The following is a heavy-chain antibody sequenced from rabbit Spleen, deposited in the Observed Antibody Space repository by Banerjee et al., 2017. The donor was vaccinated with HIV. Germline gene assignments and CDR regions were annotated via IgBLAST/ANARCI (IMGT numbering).Heavy chain of an antibody. J-gene: IGHJ4*01. Sequence: LEESGGGLVKPGGTLTLTCTVSGFSFSSNWICWVRQAPGKGLEWIACIDVSSGSTHYERWAKGRLTISKTSSTTVTLQMTSLTAADTATYFCARDVGSGPYIDGYFTLWGPGTLVTVS. D-gene: IGHD1-1*01. CDR1: GFSFSSNW. CDR3: ARDVGSGPYIDGYFTL. V-gene: IGHV1S45*01. CDR2: IDVSSGST.